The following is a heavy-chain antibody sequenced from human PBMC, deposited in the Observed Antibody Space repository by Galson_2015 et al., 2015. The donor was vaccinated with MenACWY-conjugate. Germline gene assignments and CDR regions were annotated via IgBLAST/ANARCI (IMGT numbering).Heavy chain of an antibody. CDR3: ARDLYGSGGLSSNWFDP. Sequence: ETLSLTCTVSGYSISSGYYWGWIRRPPGKGLEWIGSISHSGTTHYNPSLKSRITISIDTSKNQFSLKLTSVTAADTAVFYCARDLYGSGGLSSNWFDPWGQGALVTVSS. CDR2: ISHSGTT. CDR1: GYSISSGYY. J-gene: IGHJ5*02. D-gene: IGHD3-10*01. V-gene: IGHV4-38-2*02.